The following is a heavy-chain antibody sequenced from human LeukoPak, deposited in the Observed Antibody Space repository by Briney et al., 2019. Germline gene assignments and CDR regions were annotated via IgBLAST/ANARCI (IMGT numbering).Heavy chain of an antibody. Sequence: PGRSLRLSCAASGFTFSRNAMHWVRQAPGKGLEWVAAISFDGSYKDYSDSVKGRFTISRDNAKNTLYLQMNSLRAEDTAVYYCARDGVEFYNWFDPWGQGTLVTVSS. CDR2: ISFDGSYK. V-gene: IGHV3-30*04. CDR1: GFTFSRNA. D-gene: IGHD2-21*01. CDR3: ARDGVEFYNWFDP. J-gene: IGHJ5*02.